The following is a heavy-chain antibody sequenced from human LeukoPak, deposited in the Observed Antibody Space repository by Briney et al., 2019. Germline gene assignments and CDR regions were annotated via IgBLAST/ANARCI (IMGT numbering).Heavy chain of an antibody. CDR2: IYPGDSDT. CDR3: ASRGTTYGSAFDP. V-gene: IGHV5-51*01. Sequence: GESLKISCKGSGYSFTTHWIGWVRQMPGKGLEWMGIIYPGDSDTRYSPFFQGQVTISVDKSTSTAYLQWSSLKASDTAMYYCASRGTTYGSAFDPWGQGTLVTVSS. CDR1: GYSFTTHW. J-gene: IGHJ5*02. D-gene: IGHD2/OR15-2a*01.